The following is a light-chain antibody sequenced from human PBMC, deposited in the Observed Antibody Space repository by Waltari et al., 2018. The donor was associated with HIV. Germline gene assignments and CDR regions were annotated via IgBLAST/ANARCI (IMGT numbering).Light chain of an antibody. V-gene: IGLV2-8*01. CDR3: TSYAGSNNLVV. Sequence: QSALTQPPAASGSPGQSVTISCTGTSNDIGPYNYVSWYQQHPDRVPRLIIYEVNKTAAGVPDRFPGSKSGNTASLTVSGLQAEDEADYYCTSYAGSNNLVVFGGGTKLTVL. CDR2: EVN. CDR1: SNDIGPYNY. J-gene: IGLJ3*02.